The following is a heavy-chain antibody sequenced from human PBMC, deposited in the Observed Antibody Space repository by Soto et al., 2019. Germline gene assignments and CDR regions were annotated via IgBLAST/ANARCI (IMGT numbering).Heavy chain of an antibody. V-gene: IGHV1-18*01. CDR3: VRDYDSSGYLIFDY. CDR1: GYTFTSYG. CDR2: ISAYNGNT. Sequence: ASVKVSCKASGYTFTSYGISWVRQAPGQGLEWMGWISAYNGNTNYAQKLQGRVTMTTDTSTSTAYMELRSLRSDDTAVYYCVRDYDSSGYLIFDYWGQRSLDTGSS. D-gene: IGHD3-22*01. J-gene: IGHJ4*02.